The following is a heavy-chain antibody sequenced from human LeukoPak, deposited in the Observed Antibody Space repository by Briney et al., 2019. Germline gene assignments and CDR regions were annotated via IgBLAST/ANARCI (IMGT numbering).Heavy chain of an antibody. Sequence: SETLSLTCTVSGYSISSGYYWGWIRQPPGKGLEWIGSIYHSGSTYYNPSLKSRVTISVDTSKNQFSLKLSSVTAADTAVYYCARVTRTWLQLGSSDYWGQGTLVTVSS. CDR2: IYHSGST. J-gene: IGHJ4*02. CDR3: ARVTRTWLQLGSSDY. D-gene: IGHD5-24*01. V-gene: IGHV4-38-2*02. CDR1: GYSISSGYY.